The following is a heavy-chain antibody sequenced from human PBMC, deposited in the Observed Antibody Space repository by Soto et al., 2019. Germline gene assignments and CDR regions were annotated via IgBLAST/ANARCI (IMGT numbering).Heavy chain of an antibody. CDR3: ARDNIVSKGYGMDV. Sequence: TSETLSLTCTVSGASISNAYWSWIRQAAGKRLEWIGRIHSSGTFNYNPSLKSRVSISRDTSKNQISLKLSSVTAADTAVYYCARDNIVSKGYGMDVWGQGTTVTVSS. CDR2: IHSSGTF. J-gene: IGHJ6*02. CDR1: GASISNAY. D-gene: IGHD5-12*01. V-gene: IGHV4-4*07.